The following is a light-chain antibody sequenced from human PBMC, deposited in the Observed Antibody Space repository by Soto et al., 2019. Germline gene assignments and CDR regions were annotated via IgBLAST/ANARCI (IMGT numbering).Light chain of an antibody. CDR1: SSNIGSNT. CDR2: SYN. V-gene: IGLV1-44*01. Sequence: QSVLTQPPSASGTPGQRVTISCSGSSSNIGSNTVNWYQQLPGTAPKLLIFSYNQRPSGVPDRFSGSKSGTSASLAISGLQSEDEADYYCAAWDDSLNGVVFGGGTKSPS. CDR3: AAWDDSLNGVV. J-gene: IGLJ2*01.